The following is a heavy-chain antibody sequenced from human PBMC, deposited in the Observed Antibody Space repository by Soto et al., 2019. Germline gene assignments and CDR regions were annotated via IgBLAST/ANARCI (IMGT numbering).Heavy chain of an antibody. CDR2: IIPLFRTP. J-gene: IGHJ6*02. Sequence: QVQLVQSGAEMKEPGSSVKVSCKTSGGTFSSSAISWLRQAPGQGLEWMGGIIPLFRTPDYAQKFQGRVKIVADESTSTAYMELSSLRSEDTAVYYCARDNDRLQVGGTYYYSLDVWGQGTRITVSS. D-gene: IGHD4-4*01. V-gene: IGHV1-69*12. CDR1: GGTFSSSA. CDR3: ARDNDRLQVGGTYYYSLDV.